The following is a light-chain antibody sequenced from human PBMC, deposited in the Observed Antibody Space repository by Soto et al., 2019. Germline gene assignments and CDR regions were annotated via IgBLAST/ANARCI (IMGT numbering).Light chain of an antibody. CDR1: QSVSSRY. V-gene: IGKV3-20*01. CDR2: GAS. CDR3: QQYGNSRCT. Sequence: EIRLRQGPCTLALCPGERATLSCRASQSVSSRYLAWYEQKPGQAPRLLISGASTRATGIPDRFSGSGSGTDFTLTISRLEPEVFAVYYCQQYGNSRCTFGQGT. J-gene: IGKJ5*01.